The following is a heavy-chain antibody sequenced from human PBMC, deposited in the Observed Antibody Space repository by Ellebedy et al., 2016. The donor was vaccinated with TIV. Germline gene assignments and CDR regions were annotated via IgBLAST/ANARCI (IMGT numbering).Heavy chain of an antibody. V-gene: IGHV1-46*01. D-gene: IGHD5-18*01. CDR3: ARHRDTALSF. CDR2: INPSASST. J-gene: IGHJ4*02. CDR1: GGIFSSYA. Sequence: AASVKVSCKASGGIFSSYAVIWVRQAPGQGLEWMGIINPSASSTSYAQKFQDRVIMTWDTSTSTVYLELSSLRSEDTAIYYCARHRDTALSFWGQGTLVTVSS.